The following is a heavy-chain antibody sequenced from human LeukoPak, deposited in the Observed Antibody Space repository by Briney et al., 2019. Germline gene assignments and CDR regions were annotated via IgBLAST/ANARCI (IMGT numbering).Heavy chain of an antibody. Sequence: PGRSLRLSCAASGFTFSRYAMHWVRQAPGKGLEWVAAISYDGSDKYVDSVKGRFTISRDNSKNTLYLQMNSLRAEDTAVYYCARDGGNPNRYYYGMDVWGQGTTVTVSS. D-gene: IGHD1-14*01. J-gene: IGHJ6*02. CDR2: ISYDGSDK. V-gene: IGHV3-30-3*01. CDR1: GFTFSRYA. CDR3: ARDGGNPNRYYYGMDV.